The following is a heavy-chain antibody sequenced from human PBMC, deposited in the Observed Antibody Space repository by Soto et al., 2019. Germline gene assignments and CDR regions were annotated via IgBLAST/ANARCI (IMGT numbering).Heavy chain of an antibody. Sequence: SETLSLTCTVSGGSISSSSYYWGWIRQPPGKGLEWIGSIYYSGNTYYNLSLKSRVTISVDTSNDQFSLKLSSVTAADIAVYYCARKQWSRYHFDYWGQGILVTVSS. CDR3: ARKQWSRYHFDY. CDR2: IYYSGNT. V-gene: IGHV4-39*01. D-gene: IGHD6-19*01. J-gene: IGHJ4*02. CDR1: GGSISSSSYY.